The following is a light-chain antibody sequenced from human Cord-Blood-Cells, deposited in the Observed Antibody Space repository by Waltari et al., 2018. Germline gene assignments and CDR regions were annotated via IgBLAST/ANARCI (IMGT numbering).Light chain of an antibody. V-gene: IGKV1-17*01. CDR3: LQHNSYPWT. CDR1: QGIRNE. J-gene: IGKJ1*01. Sequence: DIQMTQSPSSLSASVGERVTITCRASQGIRNELGWYQQKPGKAPKRLIYAASSLQSGVPSRFSGSGSGTEFTLTISSLQPEDFATYYCLQHNSYPWTFGQGTKVEIK. CDR2: AAS.